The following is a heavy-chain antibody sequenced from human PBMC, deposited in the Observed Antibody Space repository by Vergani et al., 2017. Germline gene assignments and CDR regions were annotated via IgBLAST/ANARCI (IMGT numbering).Heavy chain of an antibody. V-gene: IGHV1-69*01. Sequence: QVQLQESGPGLVKPSETLSLTCTVSGGSVSSGSYYWSWIRQPPGKGLEWMGGIIPIFGTANYAQKFQGRVTITADESTSTAYMELSSLRSEDTAVYYCARAETIEVPAAFNWFDPWGQGTLVTVSS. CDR2: IIPIFGTA. CDR3: ARAETIEVPAAFNWFDP. J-gene: IGHJ5*02. CDR1: GGSVSSGS. D-gene: IGHD2-2*01.